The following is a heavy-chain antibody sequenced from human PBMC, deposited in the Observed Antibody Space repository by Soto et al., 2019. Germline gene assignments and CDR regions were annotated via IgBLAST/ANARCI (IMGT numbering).Heavy chain of an antibody. CDR1: GYIFTSYG. CDR2: ISGYDGKA. Sequence: QVQVVQSGPEVKKPGAAVSVSCRTSGYIFTSYGVSWVRQAPGQGLEWMGWISGYDGKAHYAQRFKGRVTLTMDTSTSTAYMDLRSLRSDDTAVYFFARRTRGMRYVSGEYVYDMDVWGQGPTVTVS. J-gene: IGHJ6*02. CDR3: ARRTRGMRYVSGEYVYDMDV. D-gene: IGHD3-10*01. V-gene: IGHV1-18*04.